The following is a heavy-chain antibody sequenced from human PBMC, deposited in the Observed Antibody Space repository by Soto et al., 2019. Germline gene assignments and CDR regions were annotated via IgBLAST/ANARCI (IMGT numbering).Heavy chain of an antibody. Sequence: SETLSLTCTVSSAPVSSTTYTWGWIRQPPGKGLEWVASVYYGGRSYYNPTLNSRVTVSVDTSKNQFSLKMTSVTAADTAVYYCARDAPPEDYWGQGTLVTVSS. CDR3: ARDAPPEDY. CDR1: SAPVSSTTYT. CDR2: VYYGGRS. J-gene: IGHJ4*02. V-gene: IGHV4-39*02.